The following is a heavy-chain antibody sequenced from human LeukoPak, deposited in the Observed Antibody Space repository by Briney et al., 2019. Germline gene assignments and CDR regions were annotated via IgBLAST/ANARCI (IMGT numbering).Heavy chain of an antibody. D-gene: IGHD3-22*01. Sequence: GGSLRLSCAASGYPFSSYAMSWAPQPPGRGLEGVSAISGSGGSTYYADSVKGRFTISRDNSKNTLYLQMNSLRAEDTAVYYCAKDVTYYYDSSGPFDYWGQGTLVTVSS. CDR3: AKDVTYYYDSSGPFDY. CDR1: GYPFSSYA. J-gene: IGHJ4*02. CDR2: ISGSGGST. V-gene: IGHV3-23*01.